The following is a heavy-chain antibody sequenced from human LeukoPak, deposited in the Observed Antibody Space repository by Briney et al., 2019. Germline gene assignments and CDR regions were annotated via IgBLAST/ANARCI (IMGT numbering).Heavy chain of an antibody. J-gene: IGHJ4*02. V-gene: IGHV3-20*04. Sequence: GGSLRLSCAASGFTFDDYGMSWVRQAPGKGLEWVSGINWNGGSTGYADSVKGRFTISRDNAKNSLYLQMNSLRPEDTAVYYCAKDVPAAYFDYWGQGTLVTVSS. CDR3: AKDVPAAYFDY. CDR2: INWNGGST. CDR1: GFTFDDYG. D-gene: IGHD2-2*01.